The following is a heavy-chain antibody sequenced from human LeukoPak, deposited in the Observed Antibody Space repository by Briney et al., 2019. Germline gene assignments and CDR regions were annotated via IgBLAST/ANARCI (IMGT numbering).Heavy chain of an antibody. CDR3: ARRDYASDY. D-gene: IGHD4-17*01. Sequence: GGSLRLSCAASGFTFSSYEMNWARQAPGKGLEWVSYISTSGSTIYYADSVKGRFTISRDNAKNSLYLQMNSLRAEDTAVYYCARRDYASDYWGQGTLVTVSS. CDR1: GFTFSSYE. CDR2: ISTSGSTI. V-gene: IGHV3-48*03. J-gene: IGHJ4*02.